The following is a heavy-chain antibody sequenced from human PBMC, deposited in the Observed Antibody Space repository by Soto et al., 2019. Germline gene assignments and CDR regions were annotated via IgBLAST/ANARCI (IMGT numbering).Heavy chain of an antibody. D-gene: IGHD3-9*01. CDR3: ATLTPPFDY. V-gene: IGHV4-38-2*02. Sequence: SETLSLTCTVSGYSINSGYYWGWVRQSPGKGLEWIGTIYHSGTTYYNPSLKSRVTISVDTSKNQFSLKLNSVTAADTAVYYCATLTPPFDYWGQGTLVTVSS. J-gene: IGHJ4*02. CDR2: IYHSGTT. CDR1: GYSINSGYY.